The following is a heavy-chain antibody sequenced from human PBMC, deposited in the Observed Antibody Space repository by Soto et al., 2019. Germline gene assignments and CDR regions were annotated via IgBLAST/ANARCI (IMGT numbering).Heavy chain of an antibody. CDR2: ITNSDSSI. CDR1: GFTFNDYY. D-gene: IGHD5-12*01. Sequence: QVQLVESGGGLVKPGGSLRLSCAASGFTFNDYYINWIRQAPGKELEWISYITNSDSSIYYADSVKGRFTISRDNAKNSLKLQINSLRAEDTAVYYCARRGGYNRVPYGMDVWGQGTTVTVSS. CDR3: ARRGGYNRVPYGMDV. J-gene: IGHJ6*02. V-gene: IGHV3-11*01.